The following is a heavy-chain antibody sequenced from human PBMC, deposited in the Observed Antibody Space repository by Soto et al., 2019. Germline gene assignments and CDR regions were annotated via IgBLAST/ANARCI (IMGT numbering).Heavy chain of an antibody. Sequence: GASVKVSCKASEDTFRNYAISWVRQAPGQGLEWMGGIIPLFGITKYAQKFQGRVTFTADESTSTAYMELSSLRSEDTAVFFCARRDHDGNAGYWYFDLWGRGTPVTVSS. J-gene: IGHJ2*01. D-gene: IGHD1-1*01. CDR2: IIPLFGIT. V-gene: IGHV1-69*13. CDR1: EDTFRNYA. CDR3: ARRDHDGNAGYWYFDL.